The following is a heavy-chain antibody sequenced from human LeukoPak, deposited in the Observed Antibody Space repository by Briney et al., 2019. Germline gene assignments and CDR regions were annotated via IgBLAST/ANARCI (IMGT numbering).Heavy chain of an antibody. V-gene: IGHV1-18*01. CDR3: ARDEARYSSGYYPNWFDP. J-gene: IGHJ5*02. CDR2: ISXXNGNT. CDR1: GYTFTSYG. Sequence: GASGKVSCKASGYTFTSYGMSWVRQAPGQGLEWMGWISXXNGNTHYAQKLQGRVTMTTDTSTSTAYMELRSLRSDDTAVYYCARDEARYSSGYYPNWFDPWGQGTLVTVSS. D-gene: IGHD3-22*01.